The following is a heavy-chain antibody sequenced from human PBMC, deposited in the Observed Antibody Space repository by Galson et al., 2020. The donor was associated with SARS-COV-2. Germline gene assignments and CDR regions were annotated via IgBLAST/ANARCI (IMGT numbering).Heavy chain of an antibody. CDR3: AKVDATEKPFNYYFDH. CDR1: GILFSSHA. V-gene: IGHV3-23*01. CDR2: IVRTGGPP. J-gene: IGHJ4*01. Sequence: LGESLQTSCVALGILFSSHAMSWVRHAPRKGLGWVSVIVRTGGPPHSTDSVKGQFTISRDDSKNSLHLQMTGLRAEDTAIYEGAKVDATEKPFNYYFDHWGHGTPVTVSS. D-gene: IGHD1-1*01.